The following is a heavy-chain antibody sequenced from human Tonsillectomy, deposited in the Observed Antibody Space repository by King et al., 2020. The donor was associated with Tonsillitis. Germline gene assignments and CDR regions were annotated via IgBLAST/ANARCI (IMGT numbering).Heavy chain of an antibody. CDR1: GFTFSSYE. CDR2: ISSSGSTI. J-gene: IGHJ4*02. D-gene: IGHD6-13*01. Sequence: VQLVESGGGLVQPGGSLRLSCAASGFTFSSYEMNWVRQAPGKGLEWVSYISSSGSTIYYAVSVKGRFTISRDNAKNSLYLQMNSLRAEDTAVYYCARGSRTVAAAGLGVGYWGQGTLVTVSS. CDR3: ARGSRTVAAAGLGVGY. V-gene: IGHV3-48*03.